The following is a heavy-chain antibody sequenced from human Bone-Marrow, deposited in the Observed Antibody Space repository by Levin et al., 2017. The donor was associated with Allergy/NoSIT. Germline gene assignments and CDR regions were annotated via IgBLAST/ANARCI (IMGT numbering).Heavy chain of an antibody. D-gene: IGHD1-26*01. CDR1: GVSITYPAW. Sequence: SETLSLTCTVSGVSITYPAWWAWVRQSPRKGLEWIGEVFHTGSTNYNPSLKSRVTMSLDKSMNQFSLTLNSVTAADTAIYYCVRVGAWFDPWGQGTLVTVSS. V-gene: IGHV4-4*02. J-gene: IGHJ5*02. CDR2: VFHTGST. CDR3: VRVGAWFDP.